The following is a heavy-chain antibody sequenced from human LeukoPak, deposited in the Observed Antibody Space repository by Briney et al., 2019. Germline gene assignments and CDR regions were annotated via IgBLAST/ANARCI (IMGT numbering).Heavy chain of an antibody. CDR3: AELGITMIGGV. CDR1: GFIFSSYS. Sequence: GGSLRLSCAASGFIFSSYSMNWVRQAPGKGLGRVSYISSSGSTIYYADSVKGRFTISRDNAKNSLYLQMNSLRAEDTAVYYCAELGITMIGGVWGKGTTVTISS. CDR2: ISSSGSTI. D-gene: IGHD3-10*02. V-gene: IGHV3-48*04. J-gene: IGHJ6*04.